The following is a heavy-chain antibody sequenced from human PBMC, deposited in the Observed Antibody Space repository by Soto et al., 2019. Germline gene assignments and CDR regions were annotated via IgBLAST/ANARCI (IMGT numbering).Heavy chain of an antibody. CDR2: ISGSGGST. CDR3: AKDSNYDILTGYYNYFDY. J-gene: IGHJ4*02. D-gene: IGHD3-9*01. V-gene: IGHV3-23*01. CDR1: GFTFSSYA. Sequence: VGSLRLSCAASGFTFSSYAMSWVRQAPGKGLEWVSAISGSGGSTYYADSVKGRFTISRDNSKNTLYLQMNSLRAEDTAVYYCAKDSNYDILTGYYNYFDYWGQGTLVTVSS.